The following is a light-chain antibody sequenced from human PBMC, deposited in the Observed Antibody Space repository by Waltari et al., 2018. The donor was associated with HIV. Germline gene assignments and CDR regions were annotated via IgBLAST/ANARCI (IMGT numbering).Light chain of an antibody. Sequence: VMPQSPATVSVSPGGRATLPCRASQSVGSYLAWYQQKPGQAPRLLIYGASTRATGIPTRFSGSGSGTEFTLTISSLKSEDFAVYYCHQYNKWPRGTFGGGTKVEV. V-gene: IGKV3-15*01. CDR3: HQYNKWPRGT. CDR2: GAS. CDR1: QSVGSY. J-gene: IGKJ4*01.